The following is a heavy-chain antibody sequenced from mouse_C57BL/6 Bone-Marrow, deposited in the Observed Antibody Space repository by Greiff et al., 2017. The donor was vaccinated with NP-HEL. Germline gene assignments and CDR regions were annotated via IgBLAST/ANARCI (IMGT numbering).Heavy chain of an antibody. V-gene: IGHV5-17*01. CDR1: GFTFSDYG. D-gene: IGHD2-1*01. J-gene: IGHJ3*01. Sequence: EVKLQESGGGLVKPGGSLKLSCAASGFTFSDYGMHWVRQAPEKGLEWVAYISSGSSTIYYADTVKGRFTFSRDNAKNTLFLQMTSLRSEDTAMYYCARPGYYGTPFVYWGQGTLVTVSA. CDR2: ISSGSSTI. CDR3: ARPGYYGTPFVY.